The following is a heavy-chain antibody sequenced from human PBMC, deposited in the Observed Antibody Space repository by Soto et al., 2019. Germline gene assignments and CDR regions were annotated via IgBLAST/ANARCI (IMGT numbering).Heavy chain of an antibody. V-gene: IGHV3-48*01. CDR1: GFTFSSYS. CDR3: ARDSVVVVPAAMSDV. J-gene: IGHJ6*04. D-gene: IGHD2-2*01. CDR2: ISSSSSTI. Sequence: GGSLRLSCAASGFTFSSYSMNWVRQAPGKGLEWVSYISSSSSTIYYADSVKGRFTISRDNAKNSLYLQMNSLRAEDTAVYYCARDSVVVVPAAMSDVWGKGTTVTVSS.